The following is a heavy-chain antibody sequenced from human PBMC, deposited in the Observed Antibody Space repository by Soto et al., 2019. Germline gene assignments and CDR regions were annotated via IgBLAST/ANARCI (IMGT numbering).Heavy chain of an antibody. J-gene: IGHJ6*02. D-gene: IGHD3-3*01. CDR3: ATRGVIYYYYGMDV. Sequence: SVKVSCKASGGTFSSYAISWVRQAPGQGLEWMGGIIPIFGTANYAQKFQGRVTITADESTSTAYMELSSLRSEDTAVYYCATRGVIYYYYGMDVWGQGTTVTVSS. CDR2: IIPIFGTA. V-gene: IGHV1-69*13. CDR1: GGTFSSYA.